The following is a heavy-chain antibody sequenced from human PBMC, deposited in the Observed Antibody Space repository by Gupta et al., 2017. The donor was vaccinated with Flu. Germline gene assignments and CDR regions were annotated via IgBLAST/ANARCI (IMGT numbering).Heavy chain of an antibody. Sequence: TGYYLHWVRQAPGQGLEWMGWIYPNTGGTNYAQKFQGRVTMTRDTSITTAYMELSRLRSDDTAVYYCASISGSYRNDYWGQGTLVTVSS. V-gene: IGHV1-2*02. J-gene: IGHJ4*02. CDR2: IYPNTGGT. CDR3: ASISGSYRNDY. D-gene: IGHD1-26*01. CDR1: TGYY.